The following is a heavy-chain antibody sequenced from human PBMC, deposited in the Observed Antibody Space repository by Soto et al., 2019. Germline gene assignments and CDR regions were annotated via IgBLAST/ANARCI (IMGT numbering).Heavy chain of an antibody. J-gene: IGHJ4*02. CDR1: GFTFISYA. CDR3: VRDHQWAFDY. V-gene: IGHV3-30-3*01. CDR2: ISYDGSDK. Sequence: EGSLRLSCAASGFTFISYAMHWVRQAPCKGLEWVALISYDGSDKDYADSVKGRFTISRDNSRNTLFLQMNSLRVDDTAVYYCVRDHQWAFDYWGQGIVVTVSS. D-gene: IGHD2-8*01.